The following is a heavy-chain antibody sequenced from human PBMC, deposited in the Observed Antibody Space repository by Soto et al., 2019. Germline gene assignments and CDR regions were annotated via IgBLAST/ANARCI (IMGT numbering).Heavy chain of an antibody. V-gene: IGHV4-59*01. CDR1: GGSISSYY. D-gene: IGHD6-19*01. J-gene: IGHJ4*02. CDR3: ARGGSSGWPADFDY. Sequence: ASETLSLTCTVSGGSISSYYWSWIRQPPGKGLEWIGYIYYSGSTNYNPSLKSRVTISVDTSKNQFSLKLSSVTAADTAVYYCARGGSSGWPADFDYWGQGTLVTVSS. CDR2: IYYSGST.